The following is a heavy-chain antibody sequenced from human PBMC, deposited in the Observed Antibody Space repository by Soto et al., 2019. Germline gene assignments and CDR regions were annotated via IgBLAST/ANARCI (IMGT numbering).Heavy chain of an antibody. Sequence: GVSLRLSCAASGFTFSSYAMSWVRQAPGKGLEWVSAISGSGGSTYYADSVKGRFTISRDNSKNTLYLQMNSLRAEDTAVYYCAKVPKRYYVSSGGYYFDYWAQGTMVTVYS. J-gene: IGHJ4*02. D-gene: IGHD3-22*01. CDR1: GFTFSSYA. CDR2: ISGSGGST. CDR3: AKVPKRYYVSSGGYYFDY. V-gene: IGHV3-23*01.